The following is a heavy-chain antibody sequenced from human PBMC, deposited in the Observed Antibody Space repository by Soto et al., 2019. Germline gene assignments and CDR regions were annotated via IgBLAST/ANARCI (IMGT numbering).Heavy chain of an antibody. V-gene: IGHV3-7*01. CDR1: GFTFSSYW. J-gene: IGHJ3*02. D-gene: IGHD3-22*01. CDR2: IKQDGSEK. CDR3: ARDVTRITMIVVSRPDAFDI. Sequence: EVQLVESGGGLVQPGGSLRLSCAASGFTFSSYWMSWVRQAPGKGLEWVANIKQDGSEKYYVDSVKGRFTISRDNAKNSLYLQTNSLRAEDTAVYYCARDVTRITMIVVSRPDAFDIWGQGTMVTVSS.